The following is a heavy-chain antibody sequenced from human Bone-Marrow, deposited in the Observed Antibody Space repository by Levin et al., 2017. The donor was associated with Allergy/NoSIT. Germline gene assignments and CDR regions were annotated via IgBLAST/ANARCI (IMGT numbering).Heavy chain of an antibody. CDR3: AKAGDKVDSEAWSYYLDY. Sequence: QAGESLKISCAASGFTFDDHIMHWVRQAPGKGLEWVSGITWNSGNIGYADSVKGRFTISRDNAKSSLHLQMESLRPEDTALYYCAKAGDKVDSEAWSYYLDYWGQGTPVTVSS. J-gene: IGHJ4*02. CDR1: GFTFDDHI. CDR2: ITWNSGNI. V-gene: IGHV3-9*01. D-gene: IGHD5-12*01.